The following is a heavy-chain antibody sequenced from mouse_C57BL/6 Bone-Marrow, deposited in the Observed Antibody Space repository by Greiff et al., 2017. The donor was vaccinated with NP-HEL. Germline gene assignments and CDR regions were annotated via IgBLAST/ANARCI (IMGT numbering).Heavy chain of an antibody. CDR2: INPYNGGT. J-gene: IGHJ3*01. CDR1: GYTFTDYY. CDR3: ARGANWAFAY. Sequence: EVQLQQSGPVLVKPGASVKMSCKASGYTFTDYYMNWVKQSHGKSLEWIGVINPYNGGTSYNQKFKGKATLTVDKSSSTAYMELNSLTSEDSAVYYCARGANWAFAYGGQGTLVTVSA. D-gene: IGHD4-1*01. V-gene: IGHV1-19*01.